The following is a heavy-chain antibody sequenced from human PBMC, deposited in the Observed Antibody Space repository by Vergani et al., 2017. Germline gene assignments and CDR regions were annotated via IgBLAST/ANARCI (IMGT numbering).Heavy chain of an antibody. CDR1: GFALNRHA. V-gene: IGHV3-30-3*01. Sequence: VQLVESGGGLVQPGGSLRFSCVVSGFALNRHAMYWVRQAPGKGLEWVVGISFDGTNEYYPDLVKGRFTISRDIAKNTLYLQMNGLRAEDTAVYHCARASSTSWFDYFDYWGRGTLVTVSS. CDR3: ARASSTSWFDYFDY. J-gene: IGHJ4*02. CDR2: ISFDGTNE. D-gene: IGHD2-2*01.